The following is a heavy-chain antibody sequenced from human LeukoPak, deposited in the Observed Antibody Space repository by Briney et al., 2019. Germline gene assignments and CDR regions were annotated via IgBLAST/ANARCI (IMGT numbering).Heavy chain of an antibody. D-gene: IGHD3-22*01. V-gene: IGHV3-30-3*01. CDR1: GFTFSSYA. J-gene: IGHJ4*02. Sequence: PGGSLRLSCAASGFTFSSYAMNWVRLAPGKGLEWVAVISYDGSNKYYADSVKGRFTISRDNSKNTLYLQMNSLRAEDTAVYYCARPSYYYDSSRGPFDYWGQGNLVTVSS. CDR2: ISYDGSNK. CDR3: ARPSYYYDSSRGPFDY.